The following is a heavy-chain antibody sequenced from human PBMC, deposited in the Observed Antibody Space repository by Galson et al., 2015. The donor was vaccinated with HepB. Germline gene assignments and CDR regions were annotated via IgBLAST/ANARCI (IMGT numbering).Heavy chain of an antibody. V-gene: IGHV3-74*01. CDR3: ARDPPFGSSYYYYGMDV. CDR1: GFTFSSYW. D-gene: IGHD3-10*01. J-gene: IGHJ6*02. CDR2: INSDGSST. Sequence: SLRLSCAASGFTFSSYWMHWVRQAPGKGLVWVSRINSDGSSTSYADPVKGRFTISRDNAKNTLYLQMNSLRAEDTAVYYCARDPPFGSSYYYYGMDVWGQGTTVTVSS.